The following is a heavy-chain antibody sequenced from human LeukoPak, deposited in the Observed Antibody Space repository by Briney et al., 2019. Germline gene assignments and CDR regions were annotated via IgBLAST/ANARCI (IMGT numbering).Heavy chain of an antibody. CDR2: ISSSSSYI. CDR1: GFTFSSYS. V-gene: IGHV3-21*01. J-gene: IGHJ4*02. CDR3: ARDGIQLWLPIDY. D-gene: IGHD5-18*01. Sequence: GGSLRLSCAASGFTFSSYSMNWVRQAPGKGLEWVSSISSSSSYIYYADSVKGRFTISRDNAKNSLYLQMNSLRAEDTAVYYCARDGIQLWLPIDYWGQGTLVTVSS.